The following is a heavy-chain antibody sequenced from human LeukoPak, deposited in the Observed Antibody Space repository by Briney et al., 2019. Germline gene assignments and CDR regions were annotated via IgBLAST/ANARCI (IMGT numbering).Heavy chain of an antibody. D-gene: IGHD3-3*01. CDR2: ISSFNGNT. J-gene: IGHJ6*02. CDR3: AKILVALYGLDV. Sequence: ASVKVSCKAIGYTFATSGISWVRQAPGQGLEGIGWISSFNGNTHYADRLQDRVSMTPDTSTTTAYMEQSSLSSDDTAVYYCAKILVALYGLDVWGRGTTVIVSS. V-gene: IGHV1-18*01. CDR1: GYTFATSG.